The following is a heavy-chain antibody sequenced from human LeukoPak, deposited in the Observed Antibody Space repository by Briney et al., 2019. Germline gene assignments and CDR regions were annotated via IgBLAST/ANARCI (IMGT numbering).Heavy chain of an antibody. CDR1: GFTFSTYI. D-gene: IGHD2/OR15-2a*01. CDR3: ARVIISTKYYSGMDV. CDR2: ISNDGNSK. V-gene: IGHV3-30*03. Sequence: PGRSLRLSCVASGFTFSTYIINWVRQTPGKGLEWAALISNDGNSKYYADSVKGRFTISRDNSKNTVYLQMDSLRPEDTAVYYCARVIISTKYYSGMDVWGEGTPVSVSS. J-gene: IGHJ6*04.